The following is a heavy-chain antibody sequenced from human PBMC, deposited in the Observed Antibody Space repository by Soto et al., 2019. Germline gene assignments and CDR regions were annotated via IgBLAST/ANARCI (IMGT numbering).Heavy chain of an antibody. CDR2: INHSGST. CDR3: ARGRIVVVVAATYNWFDP. V-gene: IGHV4-34*01. D-gene: IGHD2-15*01. J-gene: IGHJ5*02. Sequence: SETLSLTCAVYGGSFSGYYWSWIRQPPGKGLEWIGEINHSGSTSYNPSLKSRVTISVDTSKNQFSLKLSSVTAADTAVYYCARGRIVVVVAATYNWFDPWGQGTLVTVSS. CDR1: GGSFSGYY.